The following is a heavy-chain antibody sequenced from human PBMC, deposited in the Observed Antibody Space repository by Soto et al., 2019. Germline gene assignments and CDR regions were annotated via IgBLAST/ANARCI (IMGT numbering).Heavy chain of an antibody. D-gene: IGHD2-2*01. CDR1: GYTFTSYA. J-gene: IGHJ6*02. CDR3: ARDSGRSDVVPAAISAMDV. CDR2: INAGNGNT. Sequence: ASVKVSCKASGYTFTSYAMHWVRQAPGQRLEWMGWINAGNGNTKYSQKFKGRVTITRDTSASTAYMELSSLRSEDTAVYYYARDSGRSDVVPAAISAMDVWGQGTTVTVSS. V-gene: IGHV1-3*01.